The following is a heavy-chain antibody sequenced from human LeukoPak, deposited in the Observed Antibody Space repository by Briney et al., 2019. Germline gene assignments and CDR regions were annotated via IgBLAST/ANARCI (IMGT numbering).Heavy chain of an antibody. Sequence: ASVTVSCKASGYTFTDYYMHWVRQAPGQGLEWMGWINPNSGGTNYAQKFQGRVTMTRDTSISTAYMELSRLRSDDTAVFYCAREEVIAAAGPTLDYWGQGALVTVSS. J-gene: IGHJ4*02. CDR1: GYTFTDYY. CDR2: INPNSGGT. CDR3: AREEVIAAAGPTLDY. V-gene: IGHV1-2*02. D-gene: IGHD6-13*01.